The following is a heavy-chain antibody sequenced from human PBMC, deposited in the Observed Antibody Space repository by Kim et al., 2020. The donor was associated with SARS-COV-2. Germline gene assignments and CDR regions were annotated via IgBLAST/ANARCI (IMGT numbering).Heavy chain of an antibody. CDR1: GFTVSSNY. Sequence: GGSLRLSCAAFGFTVSSNYMSWVRQAPGKGLEWVSVIYSDDSTYYADSVKGRFTISRDNSKNMLYLQMHSLRAEDTAVYYCARDRRVITRGAENDYWGQGALVTVSS. V-gene: IGHV3-66*01. J-gene: IGHJ4*02. CDR2: IYSDDST. CDR3: ARDRRVITRGAENDY. D-gene: IGHD2-21*01.